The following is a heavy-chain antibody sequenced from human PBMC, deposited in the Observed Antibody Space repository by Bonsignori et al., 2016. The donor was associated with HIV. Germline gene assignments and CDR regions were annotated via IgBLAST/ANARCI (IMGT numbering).Heavy chain of an antibody. V-gene: IGHV3-7*03. CDR3: ARDQYSDYVWGSYRYPFDY. D-gene: IGHD3-16*02. CDR2: IKQDGSEK. Sequence: GKGLEWVANIKQDGSEKYYVDSVKGRFTISRDNAKNSLYLQMNSLRAEDTAVYYCARDQYSDYVWGSYRYPFDYWGQGTLVTVSS. J-gene: IGHJ4*02.